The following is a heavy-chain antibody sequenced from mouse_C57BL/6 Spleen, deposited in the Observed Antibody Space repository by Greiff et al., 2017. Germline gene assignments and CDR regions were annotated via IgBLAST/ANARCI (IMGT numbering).Heavy chain of an antibody. CDR3: ARRGLYGNYEGD. V-gene: IGHV1-52*01. CDR2: IDPSDSET. J-gene: IGHJ2*01. CDR1: GYTFTSYW. Sequence: VQLQQPGAELVRPGSSVKLSCKASGYTFTSYWMHWVKQRPIQGLEWIGNIDPSDSETHYNQKFKDKATLTVDKSSSTAYMQLSSLTSEDSAVYYCARRGLYGNYEGDWGQGTTLTVSS. D-gene: IGHD2-1*01.